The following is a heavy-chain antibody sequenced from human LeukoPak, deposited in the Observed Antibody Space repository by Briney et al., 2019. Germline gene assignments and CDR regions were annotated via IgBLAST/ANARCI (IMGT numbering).Heavy chain of an antibody. D-gene: IGHD3-16*02. J-gene: IGHJ3*02. CDR2: IIPILDVA. CDR1: GDNFNRYV. Sequence: SVKVSCKANGDNFNRYVITWVRQAPGQGLEWMGRIIPILDVANFAQKFQGRVSITADKSTNTAHMELTSLRSEDTAVYYCTREGVYSPDPSSYHRDAFDIWGQGTVVTVSS. CDR3: TREGVYSPDPSSYHRDAFDI. V-gene: IGHV1-69*04.